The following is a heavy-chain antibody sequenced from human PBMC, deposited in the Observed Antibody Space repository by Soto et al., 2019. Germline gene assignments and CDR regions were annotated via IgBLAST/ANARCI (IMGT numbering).Heavy chain of an antibody. Sequence: EVQLLESGGGLAQPGGSLRLSCAVSGFTFSNYGMSWVRQAPGKGLDWVSTISGSGGSTYYADSVKGRFTIARDNSKDTLYLQMNSLRVEDTAVYYCARRSGDYWGQGTLVTVSS. J-gene: IGHJ4*02. CDR3: ARRSGDY. V-gene: IGHV3-23*01. CDR1: GFTFSNYG. CDR2: ISGSGGST. D-gene: IGHD3-3*01.